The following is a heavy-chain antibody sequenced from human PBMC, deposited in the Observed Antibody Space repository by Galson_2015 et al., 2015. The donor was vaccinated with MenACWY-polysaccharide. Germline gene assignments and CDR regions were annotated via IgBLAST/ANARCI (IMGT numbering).Heavy chain of an antibody. Sequence: SLRLSCAVSGFTFSNYWMHWVRHSPGTGVEWVSIIKYDGSITGCADSVKGRFTIARDNAKNTLYLQMDSLTAEDTAVYYCSRPLDSGTYALGYWGQGTLVTVSS. J-gene: IGHJ4*02. CDR1: GFTFSNYW. V-gene: IGHV3-74*01. CDR3: SRPLDSGTYALGY. CDR2: IKYDGSIT. D-gene: IGHD3-10*01.